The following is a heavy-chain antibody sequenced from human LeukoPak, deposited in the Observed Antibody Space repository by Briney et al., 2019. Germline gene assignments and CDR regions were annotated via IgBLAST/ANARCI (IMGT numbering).Heavy chain of an antibody. D-gene: IGHD3-16*01. CDR3: AKDGSWGNYYFYFYIDV. Sequence: GGSLRLSCEVSGFTFGNSAMSWVRQAPGKGLEWISGISASGHYTYTADSLKGRFSISRDNSKNTLYLQMNSLRAEDTALYYCAKDGSWGNYYFYFYIDVWGKGTTVTVSS. J-gene: IGHJ6*03. V-gene: IGHV3-23*01. CDR1: GFTFGNSA. CDR2: ISASGHYT.